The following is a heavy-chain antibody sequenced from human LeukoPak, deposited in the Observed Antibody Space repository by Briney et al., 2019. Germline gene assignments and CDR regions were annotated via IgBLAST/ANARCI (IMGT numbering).Heavy chain of an antibody. CDR3: ARDPVLLWFGELSGYYYYGMDV. D-gene: IGHD3-10*01. J-gene: IGHJ6*02. V-gene: IGHV4-39*07. Sequence: SETLSLTCTVSGGSISSSSYYWGWIRQPPGKGLEWIGSIYYSGSTYYNPSLKSRVTISVDTSKNQFSLKLSSVTAADTAVYYCARDPVLLWFGELSGYYYYGMDVWGQGTTVTVSS. CDR1: GGSISSSSYY. CDR2: IYYSGST.